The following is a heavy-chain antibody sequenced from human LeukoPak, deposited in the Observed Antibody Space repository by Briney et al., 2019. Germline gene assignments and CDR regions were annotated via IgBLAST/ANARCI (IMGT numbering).Heavy chain of an antibody. D-gene: IGHD1-26*01. V-gene: IGHV1-18*01. Sequence: ASVKVSCKASGFTFTSYGITWVRQAPGQGLEWMGWISAYNGNTQYAQNLQGRVTMTTDTSTNTAYMELRSLRSDDTAVYYCPRDPLDYWATSSGSRRPAFDYWGQGTLVTVSS. CDR3: PRDPLDYWATSSGSRRPAFDY. CDR1: GFTFTSYG. CDR2: ISAYNGNT. J-gene: IGHJ4*02.